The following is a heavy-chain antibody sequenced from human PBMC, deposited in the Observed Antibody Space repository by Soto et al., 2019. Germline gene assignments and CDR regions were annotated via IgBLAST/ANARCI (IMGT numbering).Heavy chain of an antibody. J-gene: IGHJ6*02. CDR3: ATSSSWHKYYYYYYGVDV. D-gene: IGHD6-13*01. V-gene: IGHV1-24*01. CDR1: GYTLTELS. Sequence: ASVKVSFKVSGYTLTELSMHWVRQAPGKGLEWMGGFDPEDGETIYAQKFQGRVTMTEDTSTDTAYMELSSLRSEDTAVYYCATSSSWHKYYYYYYGVDVWGQGTTVTVSS. CDR2: FDPEDGET.